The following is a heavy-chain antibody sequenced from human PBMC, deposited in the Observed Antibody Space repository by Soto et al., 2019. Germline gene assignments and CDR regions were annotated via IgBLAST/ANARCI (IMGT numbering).Heavy chain of an antibody. CDR2: INHSGST. D-gene: IGHD3-10*01. J-gene: IGHJ5*02. V-gene: IGHV4-34*01. CDR1: GGSFSGYY. Sequence: SETLSLTCAVYGGSFSGYYWSWIRQPPGKGLEWIGEINHSGSTNYNPSLKSRVTISVDTSKNQFSLKLSSVTAADTAAYYCARKRTYYYGSGGLNWFDPWGQGTLVTVSS. CDR3: ARKRTYYYGSGGLNWFDP.